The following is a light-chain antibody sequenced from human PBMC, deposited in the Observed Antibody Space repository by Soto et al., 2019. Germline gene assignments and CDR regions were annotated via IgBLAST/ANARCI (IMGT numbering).Light chain of an antibody. CDR1: SSDVGGYNY. CDR3: SEYAGSNNFDV. J-gene: IGLJ1*01. CDR2: EVF. V-gene: IGLV2-8*01. Sequence: QSVLTQPPSASGSPGQSVTISCTGTSSDVGGYNYVSWYQQHPGKAPKLMIYEVFKRPSGVPDRFSCSKSGNPAFLTVSGLQAEEEADYYCSEYAGSNNFDVFGTGTKVTVL.